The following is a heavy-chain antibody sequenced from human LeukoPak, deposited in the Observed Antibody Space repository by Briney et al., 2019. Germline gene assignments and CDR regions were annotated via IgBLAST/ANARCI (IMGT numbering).Heavy chain of an antibody. J-gene: IGHJ4*02. D-gene: IGHD5/OR15-5a*01. CDR2: IYHSGIT. CDR3: ASLVSTRYYFDY. CDR1: GFTFSSYE. V-gene: IGHV4-34*08. Sequence: PGGSLRLSCAASGFTFSSYEMNWVRQAPGKGLEWIGNIYHSGITYYNHFNSSLKSRVTISIDTSKNQFSLRLTSVTAADTAVYFCASLVSTRYYFDYWGQGTLVTVSP.